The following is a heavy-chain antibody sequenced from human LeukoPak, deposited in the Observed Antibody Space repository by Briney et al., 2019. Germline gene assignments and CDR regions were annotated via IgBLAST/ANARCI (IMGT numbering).Heavy chain of an antibody. D-gene: IGHD3-10*01. Sequence: NPSEILSLTCTVSGGSMDSFYWSWIRQSPGGGLEWIGYIYYSGTTNYNPSLRSRLIMSVDTSKNQFSLKLISVTAADTAVYYCARLARLTLIRGVTGYHSLDAWGKGTKVTVSS. CDR3: ARLARLTLIRGVTGYHSLDA. J-gene: IGHJ6*04. V-gene: IGHV4-59*01. CDR1: GGSMDSFY. CDR2: IYYSGTT.